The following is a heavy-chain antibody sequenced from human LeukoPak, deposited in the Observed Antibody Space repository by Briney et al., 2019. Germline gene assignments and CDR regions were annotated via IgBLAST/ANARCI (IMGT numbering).Heavy chain of an antibody. CDR2: ISNDGTYK. D-gene: IGHD3-16*01. CDR3: ARDWGRDY. CDR1: GFTFSNYA. V-gene: IGHV3-30-3*01. J-gene: IGHJ4*02. Sequence: PGRSLRLSCAASGFTFSNYAIHCVRQAPGKGLEWVAVISNDGTYKNYADSVKGRFTISRDNSKNTLYLQMDSLRVDDTAVYYCARDWGRDYWGQGTLVTVSS.